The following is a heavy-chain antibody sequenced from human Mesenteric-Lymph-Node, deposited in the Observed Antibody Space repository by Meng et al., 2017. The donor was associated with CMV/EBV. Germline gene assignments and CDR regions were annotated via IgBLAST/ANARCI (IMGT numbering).Heavy chain of an antibody. CDR1: GDSIITNNYY. CDR2: IYYSGST. CDR3: ARRRWLQYWTFDY. D-gene: IGHD5-24*01. Sequence: SETLSLTCTVSGDSIITNNYYWGWTRQPPGKGLEWIGTIYYSGSTYYNPSLKSRVTLSVDSSKNQFSLKLSSVTAADTAVYYCARRRWLQYWTFDYWGHGTLVTVSS. J-gene: IGHJ4*01. V-gene: IGHV4-39*01.